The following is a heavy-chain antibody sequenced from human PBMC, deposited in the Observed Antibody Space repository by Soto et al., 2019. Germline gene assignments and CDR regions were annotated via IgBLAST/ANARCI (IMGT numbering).Heavy chain of an antibody. CDR2: INPNSGGT. Sequence: ASVKVSCKASGYTFTGYYMHWVRQAPGQGLEGMGWINPNSGGTNYAQKFQGWVPMTRDTSISTAYMELSRLRSDDTAVYYCALITGTTGGAFDIWGQGTMVTVSS. J-gene: IGHJ3*02. CDR1: GYTFTGYY. D-gene: IGHD1-7*01. V-gene: IGHV1-2*04. CDR3: ALITGTTGGAFDI.